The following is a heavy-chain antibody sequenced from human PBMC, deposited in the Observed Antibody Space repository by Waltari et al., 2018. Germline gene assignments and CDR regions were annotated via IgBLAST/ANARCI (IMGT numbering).Heavy chain of an antibody. CDR1: GGSISSYY. J-gene: IGHJ6*02. Sequence: QVQLQESGPGLVKPSETLSLTCTVSGGSISSYYWGWIRQPPGKGLEWIGYIYYSGSTNYNPALKSRVTISVDTSKNQFSLKRSSVTAADTAVYYCARQYFHYGMDVWGQGTTVTVSS. V-gene: IGHV4-59*01. CDR3: ARQYFHYGMDV. D-gene: IGHD3-9*01. CDR2: IYYSGST.